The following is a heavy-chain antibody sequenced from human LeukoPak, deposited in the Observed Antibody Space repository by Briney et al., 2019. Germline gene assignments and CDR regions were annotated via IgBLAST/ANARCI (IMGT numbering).Heavy chain of an antibody. J-gene: IGHJ4*02. CDR1: GDSISSYY. CDR2: SYYSGSN. Sequence: SETLSLTCTVSGDSISSYYWSWIRQPPGKGLEWIGCSYYSGSNNYNPYLKSRVHISVDTSKNQFSLKLSSVTAADTAVYYCARDVVGGRNFDYWGQGTLVTVSS. D-gene: IGHD6-6*01. V-gene: IGHV4-59*12. CDR3: ARDVVGGRNFDY.